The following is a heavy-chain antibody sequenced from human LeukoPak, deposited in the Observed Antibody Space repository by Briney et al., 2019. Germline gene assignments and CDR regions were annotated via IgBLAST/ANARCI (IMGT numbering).Heavy chain of an antibody. V-gene: IGHV4-59*08. Sequence: SETLSLTCTVSGASMSSYYWNWIRQPPGKGLEWIGYVFYTGSTNYNPSLKGRVTISVDTSKNHFSLKLSSVTAADTAVYYCARGDGSVIYWGQGTLVTVSS. J-gene: IGHJ4*02. CDR2: VFYTGST. CDR1: GASMSSYY. CDR3: ARGDGSVIY. D-gene: IGHD3-10*01.